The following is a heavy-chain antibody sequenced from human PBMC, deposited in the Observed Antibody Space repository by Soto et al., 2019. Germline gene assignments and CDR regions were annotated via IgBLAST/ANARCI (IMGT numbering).Heavy chain of an antibody. Sequence: QVQLVESGGGVVQPGRSLRLSCAASGFTFSSYAMHWVRQAPGKGLEWVAVISYDGSNKYYADSVKGRFTISRDNSKNTLYLQTNSLRAEDTAVYYCARDESGQLATYYFDYWGQGTLVTVSS. CDR3: ARDESGQLATYYFDY. V-gene: IGHV3-30-3*01. CDR1: GFTFSSYA. D-gene: IGHD6-13*01. CDR2: ISYDGSNK. J-gene: IGHJ4*02.